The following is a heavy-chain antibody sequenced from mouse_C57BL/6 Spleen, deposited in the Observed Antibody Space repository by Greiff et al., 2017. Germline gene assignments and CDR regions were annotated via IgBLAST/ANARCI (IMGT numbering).Heavy chain of an antibody. CDR3: ARGGCDEGGFDY. Sequence: VQLQQSGAELVKPGASVKLSCTASGFNIKDYYMHWVKQRTEQGLEWIGRIDPEDGETKYAPNFQGKATITADTSSNTAYLQLSSLTSEDTAVYYCARGGCDEGGFDYWGQGTTLTVSS. D-gene: IGHD3-3*01. J-gene: IGHJ2*01. V-gene: IGHV14-2*01. CDR1: GFNIKDYY. CDR2: IDPEDGET.